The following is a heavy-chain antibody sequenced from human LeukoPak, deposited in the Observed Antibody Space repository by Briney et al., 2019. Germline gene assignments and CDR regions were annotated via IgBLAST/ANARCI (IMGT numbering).Heavy chain of an antibody. CDR3: AREGQQLPFDY. J-gene: IGHJ4*02. Sequence: GASVKVSCKASGYTFTGYYMHWVRQAPGQGLEWMGWINPNSGGTSYAQKFQGWVTMTRDTSISTAYMELSRLRSDDTAVYYCAREGQQLPFDYWGQGTLVTVSS. CDR1: GYTFTGYY. D-gene: IGHD6-13*01. CDR2: INPNSGGT. V-gene: IGHV1-2*04.